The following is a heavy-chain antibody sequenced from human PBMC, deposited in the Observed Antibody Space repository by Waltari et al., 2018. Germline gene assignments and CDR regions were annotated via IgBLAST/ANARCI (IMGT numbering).Heavy chain of an antibody. CDR3: ARDTAEWELLCDY. Sequence: QVQLVQSGAEVKKPGASVKVSCKASGYTFTGYYMHWVRQAPGQGLEWIGWINPNRGGTNDEKKFQGRVTMTRDTSISTAYMELSRLRSDDTAVYYCARDTAEWELLCDYWGQGTLVTVSS. V-gene: IGHV1-2*02. CDR1: GYTFTGYY. CDR2: INPNRGGT. D-gene: IGHD1-26*01. J-gene: IGHJ4*02.